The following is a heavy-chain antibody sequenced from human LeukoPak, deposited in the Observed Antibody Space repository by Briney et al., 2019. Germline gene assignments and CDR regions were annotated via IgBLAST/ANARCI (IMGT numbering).Heavy chain of an antibody. CDR3: AREGRFGELYARGYYFDY. J-gene: IGHJ4*02. CDR2: IYSGGST. V-gene: IGHV3-53*01. CDR1: GFTVSSNY. D-gene: IGHD3-10*01. Sequence: PGGSLRLSCAASGFTVSSNYMSWVRQAPGKGLEWVSVIYSGGSTYYADSVKGRFTISRDNSKNTLYLQMNSLRAEDTAVYYCAREGRFGELYARGYYFDYWGQGTLVTVSS.